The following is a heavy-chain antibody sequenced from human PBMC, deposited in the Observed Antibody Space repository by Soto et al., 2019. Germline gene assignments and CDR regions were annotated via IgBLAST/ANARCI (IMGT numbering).Heavy chain of an antibody. CDR3: AHRRSYCSGGSCYSGFDY. D-gene: IGHD2-15*01. V-gene: IGHV2-5*02. Sequence: QITLKESGPTLVKPTQTLSLTCTFSGFSLSTSGVGVGWIRQPPGKALEWLAIIYWDDDKRYSPSLKSRLTITKDTSKNQVVLTMTNMDPVDTATYYCAHRRSYCSGGSCYSGFDYWGQGTLVTVSS. CDR1: GFSLSTSGVG. J-gene: IGHJ4*02. CDR2: IYWDDDK.